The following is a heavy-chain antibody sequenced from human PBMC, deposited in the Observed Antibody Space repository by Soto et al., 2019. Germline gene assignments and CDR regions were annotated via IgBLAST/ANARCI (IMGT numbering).Heavy chain of an antibody. V-gene: IGHV3-33*01. Sequence: GGSLRLSCAASGFTFSSYGMHWVRQAPGKGLEWVAVIWYDGSNKYYADSVKGRFTISRDNSKNTLYLQMNSLRAEDTAVYYCARESGGSSSSFGHYYYYGMDVWGQGTTVTVSS. CDR1: GFTFSSYG. CDR3: ARESGGSSSSFGHYYYYGMDV. J-gene: IGHJ6*02. CDR2: IWYDGSNK. D-gene: IGHD6-6*01.